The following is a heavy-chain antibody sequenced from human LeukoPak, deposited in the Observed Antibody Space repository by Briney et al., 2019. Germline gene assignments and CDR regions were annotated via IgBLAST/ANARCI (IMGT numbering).Heavy chain of an antibody. J-gene: IGHJ4*02. D-gene: IGHD1-26*01. Sequence: SETLSLTCTVSGVSSSSHYWTWIRQPPGKGLEWIGCVHYSGGTRYNPSLNSRVTISLDTSKNQFSLKLSSVTAADTAVYYCARALSGTDFDYWGQGTLVTVSS. CDR2: VHYSGGT. CDR1: GVSSSSHY. V-gene: IGHV4-59*11. CDR3: ARALSGTDFDY.